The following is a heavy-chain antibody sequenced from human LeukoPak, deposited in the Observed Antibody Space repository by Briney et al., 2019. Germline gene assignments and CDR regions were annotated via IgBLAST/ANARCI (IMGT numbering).Heavy chain of an antibody. V-gene: IGHV4-4*07. J-gene: IGHJ4*02. CDR3: ARDRWYSSGWYEEGAFDY. CDR2: IYTSGST. CDR1: GGSISSYY. D-gene: IGHD6-19*01. Sequence: SETLSLTCTVSGGSISSYYWSWIRQPAGKGLEWIGRIYTSGSTYYNPSLKSRVTISVDTSKNQFSLKLSSVTAADTAVYYCARDRWYSSGWYEEGAFDYWGQGTLVTVSS.